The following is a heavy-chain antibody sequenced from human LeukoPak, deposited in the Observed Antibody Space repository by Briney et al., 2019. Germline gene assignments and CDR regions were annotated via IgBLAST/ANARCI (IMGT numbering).Heavy chain of an antibody. Sequence: SETLSLTCTVSGGSISSYYWSWIRQPPGKGLEWIGYVDHTGTTKFNPSLNGRVSISRDTSKNFFSLSLRSVTAADTAVYFCARGRVSSSTWYSTYYYFFYMDFWGKGTTVTVSS. CDR3: ARGRVSSSTWYSTYYYFFYMDF. V-gene: IGHV4-59*01. CDR1: GGSISSYY. D-gene: IGHD4-11*01. J-gene: IGHJ6*03. CDR2: VDHTGTT.